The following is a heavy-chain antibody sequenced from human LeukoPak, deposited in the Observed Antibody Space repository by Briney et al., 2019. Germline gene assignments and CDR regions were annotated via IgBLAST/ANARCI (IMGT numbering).Heavy chain of an antibody. J-gene: IGHJ4*02. D-gene: IGHD1-26*01. Sequence: PGGSLRLSCAASGFTFDDYAMHWVRQAPGKGLEWVSGISWNSGSIGYADSVKGRFTISRDNAKNSLYLQMNSLRAEDAALYYCAKGYSGSYPWYFDYWGQGTLVTVSS. V-gene: IGHV3-9*01. CDR2: ISWNSGSI. CDR1: GFTFDDYA. CDR3: AKGYSGSYPWYFDY.